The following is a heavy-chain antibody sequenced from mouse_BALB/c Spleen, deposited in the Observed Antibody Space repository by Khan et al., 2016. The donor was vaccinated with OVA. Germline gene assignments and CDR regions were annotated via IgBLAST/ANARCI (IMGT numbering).Heavy chain of an antibody. V-gene: IGHV1-77*01. J-gene: IGHJ3*01. CDR3: ARSGSGSFGF. D-gene: IGHD2-2*01. CDR1: GYTFTDFY. Sequence: QVQLQQSGAELARPGASVKLSCKTSGYTFTDFYINWVKQRTGQGLEWIGDIYPGSANTYYNEKFKGKATLTVDKSSSTAYMQLSSLTSEDSAVYFCARSGSGSFGFWGQGTLVTVS. CDR2: IYPGSANT.